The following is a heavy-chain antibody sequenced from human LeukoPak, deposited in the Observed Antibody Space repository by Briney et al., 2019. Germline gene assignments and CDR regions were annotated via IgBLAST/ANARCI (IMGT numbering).Heavy chain of an antibody. CDR1: GFTFSDYY. J-gene: IGHJ6*03. V-gene: IGHV3-11*04. CDR2: ISSSGSII. Sequence: PGGSLRLSCAASGFTFSDYYMNWIRQAPGKGLEWVSYISSSGSIIYYADSVKGRFTISRDNAKNSLYLQMNRLRVEDTAVYYCARIRFGESYAPKSYYYYYMDVWGIGTTVTISS. D-gene: IGHD3-10*01. CDR3: ARIRFGESYAPKSYYYYYMDV.